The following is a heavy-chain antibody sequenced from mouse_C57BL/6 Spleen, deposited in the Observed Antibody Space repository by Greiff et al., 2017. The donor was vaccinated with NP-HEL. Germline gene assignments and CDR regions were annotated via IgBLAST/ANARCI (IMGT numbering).Heavy chain of an antibody. V-gene: IGHV1-18*01. D-gene: IGHD2-4*01. Sequence: VQLQQSGPELVKPGASVKIPCKASGYTFTDYNMDWVKQSHGKSLEWIGDINPNNGGTIYNQKFKGKATLTVDKSSRTAYMELRSLTSEDTAVYYCAKRDYEAWFAYWGQGTLVTVSA. CDR3: AKRDYEAWFAY. CDR1: GYTFTDYN. J-gene: IGHJ3*01. CDR2: INPNNGGT.